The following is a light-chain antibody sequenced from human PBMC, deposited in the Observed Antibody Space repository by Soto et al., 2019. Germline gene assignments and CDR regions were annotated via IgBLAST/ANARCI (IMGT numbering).Light chain of an antibody. J-gene: IGKJ4*01. Sequence: IQMTQSPSSLSTSLGDRVTITCRASQGISNFLAWYQQKPGKVPSLLIYGASTLQSGVPSRFSGSGSGTDFTLAISNVQPEDVATYYCQRYDSVPFTFGGGTRWIS. CDR3: QRYDSVPFT. V-gene: IGKV1-27*01. CDR1: QGISNF. CDR2: GAS.